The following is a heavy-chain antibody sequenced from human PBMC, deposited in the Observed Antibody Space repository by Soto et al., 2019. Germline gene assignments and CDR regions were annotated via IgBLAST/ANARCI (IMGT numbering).Heavy chain of an antibody. J-gene: IGHJ6*02. CDR1: GYTFTSSW. CDR2: IDPTDSLT. Sequence: PGESLKISCQVSGYTFTSSWISWVRQRPGKGLEWMGRIDPTDSLTDYSPSFQGHVTMSADKSINTAFLHWSGLTASDTATYYCARISYHHYYSLDVWGLGTAVTVSS. V-gene: IGHV5-10-1*01. CDR3: ARISYHHYYSLDV.